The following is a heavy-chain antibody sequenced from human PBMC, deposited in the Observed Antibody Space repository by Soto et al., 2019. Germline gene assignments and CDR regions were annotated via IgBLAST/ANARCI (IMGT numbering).Heavy chain of an antibody. Sequence: GGSLRLSCAASGFTFSSYAMSWVRQAPGKGLEWVSAISGSGGSTYYADSVKGRFTISRDNSKNTLYLQMNSLRAEDTAVYYCAKDLTPYCSGGSCRGISLDYWGQGTLVTVSS. J-gene: IGHJ4*02. V-gene: IGHV3-23*01. CDR2: ISGSGGST. CDR1: GFTFSSYA. CDR3: AKDLTPYCSGGSCRGISLDY. D-gene: IGHD2-15*01.